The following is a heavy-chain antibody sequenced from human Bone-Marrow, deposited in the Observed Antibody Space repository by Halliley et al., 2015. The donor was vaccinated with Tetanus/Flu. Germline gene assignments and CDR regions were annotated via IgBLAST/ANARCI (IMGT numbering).Heavy chain of an antibody. Sequence: YNGATNYNPSLKSRVTISLDTSKNQFSLKLSSVTAVDTAVYYCARLGFCTNGSCYPGGWFDPWGQGTLVTVSS. V-gene: IGHV4-61*07. J-gene: IGHJ5*02. CDR3: ARLGFCTNGSCYPGGWFDP. D-gene: IGHD2-8*01. CDR2: YNGAT.